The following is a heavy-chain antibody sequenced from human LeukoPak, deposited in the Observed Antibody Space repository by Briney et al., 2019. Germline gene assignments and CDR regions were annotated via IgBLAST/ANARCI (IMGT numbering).Heavy chain of an antibody. Sequence: GESLKISCKGSGYSFTSYYITWVRQMPGKGLEWMGRIDPSDSYTNYSPSFQGHVTISADKSISTAYLQLSSLKASDTAMYYCARHYYDTLSAFDIWGQGIMVTVSS. CDR3: ARHYYDTLSAFDI. CDR1: GYSFTSYY. CDR2: IDPSDSYT. J-gene: IGHJ3*02. V-gene: IGHV5-10-1*01. D-gene: IGHD3-22*01.